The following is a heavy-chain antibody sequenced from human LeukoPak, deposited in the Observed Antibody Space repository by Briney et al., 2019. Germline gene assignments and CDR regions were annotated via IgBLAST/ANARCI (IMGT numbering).Heavy chain of an antibody. CDR1: GFTFSDYD. CDR3: GRAFPPLRTSSAGDL. CDR2: ISGRSSHT. J-gene: IGHJ4*02. Sequence: GGSLRLSCSASGFTFSDYDMNWIRQAPGKGLDWMSAISGRSSHTYYGDSVKGRFSISRDNAKNLLYLQMNGLGAEDTAVYYCGRAFPPLRTSSAGDLWGQGTLVTVSS. D-gene: IGHD3-16*01. V-gene: IGHV3-21*06.